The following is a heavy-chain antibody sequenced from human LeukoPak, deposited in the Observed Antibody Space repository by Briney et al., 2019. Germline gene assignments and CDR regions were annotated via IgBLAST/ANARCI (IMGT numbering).Heavy chain of an antibody. CDR3: TTGSVVRKNYYYYYGMDV. J-gene: IGHJ6*02. D-gene: IGHD2-8*01. CDR1: GFTFSNAW. V-gene: IGHV3-15*07. Sequence: GGSLRLSCAASGFTFSNAWMNWVRQAPGKGLEWVGRIKSKTDGGTTGYAAPVKGRFTISRDDSKNTLYLQMNSLKTEDTAVYYCTTGSVVRKNYYYYYGMDVWGQGTTVTVSS. CDR2: IKSKTDGGTT.